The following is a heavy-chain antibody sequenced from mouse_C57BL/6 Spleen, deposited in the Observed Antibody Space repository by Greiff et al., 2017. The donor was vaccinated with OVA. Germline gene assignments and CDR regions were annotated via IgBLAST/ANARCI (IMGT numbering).Heavy chain of an antibody. CDR2: IYPGDGDT. J-gene: IGHJ3*01. D-gene: IGHD1-1*01. Sequence: VKLQESGPELVKPGASVKISCKASGYAFSSSWMNWVKQRPGKGLEWIGRIYPGDGDTNYNGKFKGKATLTADKSSSTAYMQLSSLTSEDSAVYFCARMDYYGSSFAYWGQETLVTVSA. CDR3: ARMDYYGSSFAY. V-gene: IGHV1-82*01. CDR1: GYAFSSSW.